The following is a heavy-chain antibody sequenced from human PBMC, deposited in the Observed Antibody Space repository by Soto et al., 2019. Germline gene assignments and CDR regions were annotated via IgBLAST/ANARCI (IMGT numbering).Heavy chain of an antibody. Sequence: GGSLRLSCTASGFTFSTYDMQWVRQVTGNTLEWVSTIGKAGDTYYAGSVQGRFTISRENAKNSLYLQMNGLRAEDTAVYYCVRDPAGHGMDVWGPGTTVTVSS. J-gene: IGHJ6*02. CDR2: IGKAGDT. CDR3: VRDPAGHGMDV. V-gene: IGHV3-13*04. CDR1: GFTFSTYD.